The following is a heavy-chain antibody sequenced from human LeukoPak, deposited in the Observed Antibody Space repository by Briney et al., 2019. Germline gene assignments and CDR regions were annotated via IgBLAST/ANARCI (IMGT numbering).Heavy chain of an antibody. D-gene: IGHD2-21*02. CDR3: AKSECGGDCHLLDY. Sequence: PGGSLRLSCAAPGFTFSSYAMSWVRQAPGKGLEWVSDISASGGSTYYADSVRGRFTISRDNYNNTLYLQMNSLRAEDTAVYYCAKSECGGDCHLLDYWGQGTLVTVSS. V-gene: IGHV3-23*01. J-gene: IGHJ4*02. CDR1: GFTFSSYA. CDR2: ISASGGST.